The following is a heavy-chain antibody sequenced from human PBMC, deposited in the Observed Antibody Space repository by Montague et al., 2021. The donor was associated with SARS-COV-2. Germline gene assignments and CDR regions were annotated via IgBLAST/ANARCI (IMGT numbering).Heavy chain of an antibody. CDR1: GFSLNTSGVC. CDR2: IDWDDDK. CDR3: ARTYAPSAVAVDY. Sequence: VKPTQTLTLTCTFSGFSLNTSGVCVSWIRQPPGKALEWLARIDWDDDKYYSTSLRTRLTISEDTSKNQVVLTMTNMDPVDTATYYCARTYAPSAVAVDYWGQGTLVTVSS. D-gene: IGHD6-19*01. V-gene: IGHV2-70*11. J-gene: IGHJ4*02.